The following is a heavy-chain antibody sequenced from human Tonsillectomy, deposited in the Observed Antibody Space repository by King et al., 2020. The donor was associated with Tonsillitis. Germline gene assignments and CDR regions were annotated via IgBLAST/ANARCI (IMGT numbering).Heavy chain of an antibody. CDR2: VYNSGST. D-gene: IGHD5-12*01. CDR1: GASISNYH. V-gene: IGHV4-59*01. J-gene: IGHJ5*02. CDR3: ARGVGGSRFDP. Sequence: VQLQESGPGLVEPSETLSLTCSVSGASISNYHWTWIRQTPGKGLEYIGYVYNSGSTFYTPSLKSRVTISVDTSKSQFSLRLSSVTAADTAVYFCARGVGGSRFDPWGQGALVTVSS.